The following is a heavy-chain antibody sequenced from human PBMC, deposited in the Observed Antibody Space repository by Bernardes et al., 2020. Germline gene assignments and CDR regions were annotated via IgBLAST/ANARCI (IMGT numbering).Heavy chain of an antibody. J-gene: IGHJ4*02. V-gene: IGHV1-18*01. Sequence: SVKVSCKASGYTFTSYAISWLRQAPGQGLEWMGWISAYNGNTNYVQNFQGRVTMTTDTSTSTAYMELRSLTSDDTAVYYCARDHGTDWLLFPFDFWGQGTLVTVSS. CDR1: GYTFTSYA. CDR3: ARDHGTDWLLFPFDF. CDR2: ISAYNGNT. D-gene: IGHD3-9*01.